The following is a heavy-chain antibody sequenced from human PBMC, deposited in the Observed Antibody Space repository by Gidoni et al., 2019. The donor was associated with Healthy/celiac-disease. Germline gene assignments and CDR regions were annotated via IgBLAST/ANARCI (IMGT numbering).Heavy chain of an antibody. Sequence: SSYGMHWVRQAPGKGLEWVAVISYDGSNKYYADSVKGRFTISRDNSKNTLYLQMNSLRAEDTAVYYCAKEFRELLWFGELLYIASNERYGMDVWGQGTTVTVSS. CDR3: AKEFRELLWFGELLYIASNERYGMDV. CDR2: ISYDGSNK. V-gene: IGHV3-30*18. CDR1: SSYG. D-gene: IGHD3-10*01. J-gene: IGHJ6*02.